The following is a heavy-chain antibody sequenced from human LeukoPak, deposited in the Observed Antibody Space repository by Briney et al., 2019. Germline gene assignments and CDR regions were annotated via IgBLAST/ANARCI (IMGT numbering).Heavy chain of an antibody. J-gene: IGHJ5*02. CDR2: IYYSGST. CDR1: GGSISSSSYY. CDR3: ARSFTIFGVVPSPRFDP. Sequence: SETLSLTCTVSGGSISSSSYYWGWIRQPPGKGLEWIGSIYYSGSTYYNPSLKSRVTISVDTSKNQFSLKLSSVTAADMAVYYCARSFTIFGVVPSPRFDPWGQGALVTVSS. D-gene: IGHD3-3*01. V-gene: IGHV4-39*07.